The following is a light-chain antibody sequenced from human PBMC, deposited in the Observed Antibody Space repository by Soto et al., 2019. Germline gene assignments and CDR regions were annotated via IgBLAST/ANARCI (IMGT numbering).Light chain of an antibody. CDR2: DAS. CDR1: QSISTS. V-gene: IGKV1-5*01. CDR3: RRYNGGST. Sequence: DIQMTQAPSTLSASVGDRVTISCRASQSISTSLAWYQQKPGKAPKLLISDASSLQSGVPSRFRGSGFGTEFTLTIISLQPDDFATYDCRRYNGGSTFGQWTKVEVK. J-gene: IGKJ1*01.